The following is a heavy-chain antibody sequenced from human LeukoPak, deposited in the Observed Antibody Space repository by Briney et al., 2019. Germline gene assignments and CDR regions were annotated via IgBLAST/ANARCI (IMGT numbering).Heavy chain of an antibody. CDR3: AKTDSYGYVHDY. Sequence: SETLSLTCAVSRYSISSPDWWGWIRQSPGKGLEWIGYIYYTGSIYYNPSLKSRVTMSVDTSKNQFSLKLSSVTAVDTAVYYCAKTDSYGYVHDYWGQGTLVTVSS. CDR2: IYYTGSI. V-gene: IGHV4-28*05. D-gene: IGHD5-18*01. CDR1: RYSISSPDW. J-gene: IGHJ4*02.